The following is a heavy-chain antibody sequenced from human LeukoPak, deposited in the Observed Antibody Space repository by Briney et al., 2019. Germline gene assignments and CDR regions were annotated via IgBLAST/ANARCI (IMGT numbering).Heavy chain of an antibody. J-gene: IGHJ2*01. V-gene: IGHV4-30-4*08. Sequence: PSQTLSLTCTVSGGSISSGDYYWSWIRQPPGKGLEWIGYIYYSGSTYYNPSLKSRVTISVDTSKNQFCLKLTSVTAADTAVYYCARDFGSGYSHWYFDLWGRGTLVTVSS. CDR2: IYYSGST. CDR1: GGSISSGDYY. CDR3: ARDFGSGYSHWYFDL. D-gene: IGHD3-3*01.